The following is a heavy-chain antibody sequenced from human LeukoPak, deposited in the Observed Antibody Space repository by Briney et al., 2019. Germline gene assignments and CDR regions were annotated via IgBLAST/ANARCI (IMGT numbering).Heavy chain of an antibody. Sequence: GPSLRLSCVDSGFTFSNYAMSWVRQAPGKGLEWVSAITGSGGNTYYADSVKGRFTISRDNSKNTVFLQMNSLRAEDTAVYYCAKWGDYDVLTGYYVSDYWGQGTLVTVSS. J-gene: IGHJ4*02. CDR1: GFTFSNYA. CDR3: AKWGDYDVLTGYYVSDY. D-gene: IGHD3-9*01. CDR2: ITGSGGNT. V-gene: IGHV3-23*01.